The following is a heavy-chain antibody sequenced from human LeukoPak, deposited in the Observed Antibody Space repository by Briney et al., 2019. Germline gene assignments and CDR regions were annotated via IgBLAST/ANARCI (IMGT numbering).Heavy chain of an antibody. Sequence: PGGSMRLSCAASGFTLSSYAMSWVRPAPGKGLEWVSAISGSGGSTYYADSVKGRFSISRDNSKNTLYLQMNSLRAENTAVYYCAKDPHSSGYYREYFQHWGQGTLVTVSS. V-gene: IGHV3-23*01. CDR2: ISGSGGST. J-gene: IGHJ1*01. CDR3: AKDPHSSGYYREYFQH. D-gene: IGHD3-22*01. CDR1: GFTLSSYA.